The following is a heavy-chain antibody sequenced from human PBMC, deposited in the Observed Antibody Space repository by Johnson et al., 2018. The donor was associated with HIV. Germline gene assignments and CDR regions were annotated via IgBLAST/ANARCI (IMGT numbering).Heavy chain of an antibody. J-gene: IGHJ3*01. Sequence: QVQLVESGGGVVQPGRSLRLSCAASGFTFITYAMNWVRQAPGKGLQWVAVISYDGSNKFYADSVKGRFTISRDNSKKTLYLQMSSLKIEDAAVYYCARVGDWGSAYDAFDVWGQGTLVTVSS. CDR1: GFTFITYA. CDR3: ARVGDWGSAYDAFDV. D-gene: IGHD7-27*01. CDR2: ISYDGSNK. V-gene: IGHV3-30-3*01.